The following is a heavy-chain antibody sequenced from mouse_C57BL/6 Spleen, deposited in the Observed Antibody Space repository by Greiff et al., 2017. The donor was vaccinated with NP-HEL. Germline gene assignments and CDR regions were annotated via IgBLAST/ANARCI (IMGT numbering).Heavy chain of an antibody. Sequence: VQLKESGGGLVQPGGSLKLSCAASGFTFSDYYMYWVRQTPEKRLEWVAYISNGGGSTYYPDTVKGRFTISRDNAKNTLYLQMSRLKSEDTAMYYCARLEDGGYFDYWGQGTTLTVSS. CDR3: ARLEDGGYFDY. V-gene: IGHV5-12*01. CDR1: GFTFSDYY. J-gene: IGHJ2*01. CDR2: ISNGGGST.